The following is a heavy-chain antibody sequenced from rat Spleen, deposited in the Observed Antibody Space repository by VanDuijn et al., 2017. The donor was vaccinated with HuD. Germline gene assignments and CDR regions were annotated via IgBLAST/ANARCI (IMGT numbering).Heavy chain of an antibody. CDR1: GYSITSNY. V-gene: IGHV3-1*01. Sequence: EVQLQESGPGLVKPSQSLSLTCSVTGYSITSNYWGWIRKFPGRKMEWMGHISYSGSSSYSPSLKSRIPITRDTSKNQFFLQVKSVTTEDTATYYCARMHYGLDYWGQGVMVTVSS. CDR3: ARMHYGLDY. J-gene: IGHJ2*01. D-gene: IGHD1-11*01. CDR2: ISYSGSS.